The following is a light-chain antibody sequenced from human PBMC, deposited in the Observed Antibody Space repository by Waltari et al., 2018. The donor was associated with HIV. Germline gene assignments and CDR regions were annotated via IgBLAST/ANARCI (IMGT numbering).Light chain of an antibody. CDR1: SSDVGRYDY. J-gene: IGLJ2*01. V-gene: IGLV2-8*01. Sequence: QSALTQPPSASGSPGQSVTISCTGTSSDVGRYDYVSWYQQHPGKAPKLLIYEVNKRPSGLPVRFAGSKSGNTASLTVSGLQAEDEAEYSCTSYAGINPVAFGGGTKLTVL. CDR2: EVN. CDR3: TSYAGINPVA.